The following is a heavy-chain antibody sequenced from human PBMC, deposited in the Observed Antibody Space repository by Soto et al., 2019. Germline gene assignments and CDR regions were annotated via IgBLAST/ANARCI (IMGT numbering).Heavy chain of an antibody. D-gene: IGHD4-17*01. CDR1: GGSISSGGYS. CDR2: IDDSGST. J-gene: IGHJ4*02. V-gene: IGHV4-30-2*01. Sequence: QLQLQESGSGLVKPSQTLSLTCAVSGGSISSGGYSWSWIRQPPGKGLEGIGDIDDSGSTYYNPSVESRVTISVGRSKNQFSLKLSSVTAADAALYYCARASTTVATLAYWGQGTLVTVSS. CDR3: ARASTTVATLAY.